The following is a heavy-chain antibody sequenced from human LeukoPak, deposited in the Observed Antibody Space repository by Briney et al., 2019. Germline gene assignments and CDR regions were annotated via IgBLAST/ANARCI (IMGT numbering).Heavy chain of an antibody. CDR3: AKDIYDSSGYDY. J-gene: IGHJ4*02. CDR2: ISWNSGSI. Sequence: SLRLSCAASGFTFDDYAMHWVRQAPGRGLEWVSGISWNSGSIGYADSVKGRFTISRDNAKTSLNLQMNSLRAEDTALDYYAKDIYDSSGYDYWGQGTLVTVSS. V-gene: IGHV3-9*01. CDR1: GFTFDDYA. D-gene: IGHD3-22*01.